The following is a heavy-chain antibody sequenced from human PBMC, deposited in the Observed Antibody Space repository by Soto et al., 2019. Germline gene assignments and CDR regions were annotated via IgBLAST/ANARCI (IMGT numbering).Heavy chain of an antibody. V-gene: IGHV3-48*01. J-gene: IGHJ4*02. CDR3: ARDQALSIAAADTFDY. Sequence: GGSLRLSCAASGFTFSSYSMNWVRQAPGKGLEWVSYISSSSSTIYYADSVKGRFTISRDNAKNSLYLQMNSLRAEDTAVYYCARDQALSIAAADTFDYWGQGTLVTVSS. D-gene: IGHD6-13*01. CDR1: GFTFSSYS. CDR2: ISSSSSTI.